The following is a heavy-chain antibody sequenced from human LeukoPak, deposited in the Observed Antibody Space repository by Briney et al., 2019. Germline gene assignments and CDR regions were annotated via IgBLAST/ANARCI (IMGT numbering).Heavy chain of an antibody. J-gene: IGHJ4*02. Sequence: SQTLSLTCAISGDSVSSKSATWNWIRQSPSSGLERLGRTYYKSKWNNDYAISVKSRITINPDTSKNQFSLHLNSVTPEDTAVYYCARSAAGTLDYWGQGTLVTVSS. CDR1: GDSVSSKSAT. CDR2: TYYKSKWNN. CDR3: ARSAAGTLDY. V-gene: IGHV6-1*01. D-gene: IGHD6-13*01.